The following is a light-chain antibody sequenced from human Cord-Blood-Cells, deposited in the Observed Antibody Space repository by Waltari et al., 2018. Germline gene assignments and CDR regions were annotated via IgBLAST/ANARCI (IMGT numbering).Light chain of an antibody. J-gene: IGKJ2*01. Sequence: DIQMTQSPSSLSASVGDRVTITCRASQSISSYLNWYQQKPGKAPKLLIYAASSLQSGVPSRFSGSGSGTDCTLTISSLQPEDFATYYCQQSYSTRYTFGQVTKLEIK. CDR2: AAS. CDR3: QQSYSTRYT. CDR1: QSISSY. V-gene: IGKV1-39*01.